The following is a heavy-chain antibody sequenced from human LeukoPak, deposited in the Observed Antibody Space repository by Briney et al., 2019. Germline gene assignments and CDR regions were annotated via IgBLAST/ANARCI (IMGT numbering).Heavy chain of an antibody. Sequence: GGTLRLSCVASGFTYSHYGMNWVRQAPGKGLVWVSRINSDGSSTSYADSVKGRFTISRDNAKNTLYLQMNSLRAEDTAVYYCASLTTPDAFDIWGQGTMVTVSS. J-gene: IGHJ3*02. V-gene: IGHV3-74*01. CDR1: GFTYSHYG. CDR2: INSDGSST. CDR3: ASLTTPDAFDI. D-gene: IGHD4-11*01.